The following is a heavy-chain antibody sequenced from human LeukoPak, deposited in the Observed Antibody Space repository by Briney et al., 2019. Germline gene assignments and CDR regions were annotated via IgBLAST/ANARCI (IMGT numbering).Heavy chain of an antibody. CDR1: GITW. D-gene: IGHD6-13*01. V-gene: IGHV3-23*01. CDR2: ISGSGGST. CDR3: ARGLYSSSWLIDY. Sequence: GRSLRLSCVVSGITWMTWVRQAPGKGLEWVSAISGSGGSTYYADSVKGRFTISRDNSKNTLYLQMNSLRAEDTAVYYCARGLYSSSWLIDYWGQGTLVTVSS. J-gene: IGHJ4*02.